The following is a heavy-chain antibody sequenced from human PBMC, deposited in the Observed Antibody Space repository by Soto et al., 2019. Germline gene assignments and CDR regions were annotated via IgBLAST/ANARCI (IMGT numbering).Heavy chain of an antibody. J-gene: IGHJ4*02. D-gene: IGHD1-26*01. CDR3: ARVGGAVVSADY. V-gene: IGHV1-18*01. CDR1: GYTFINYG. Sequence: QVQLVQSGPEVKKPGASVKVSCKTSGYTFINYGISWLRQAPGQGLEWMGWINPDNGNTNFAQKLQGRVTMTADRSTRTAYMELRSLRLDDTAMYYCARVGGAVVSADYWGQGTLVTVSS. CDR2: INPDNGNT.